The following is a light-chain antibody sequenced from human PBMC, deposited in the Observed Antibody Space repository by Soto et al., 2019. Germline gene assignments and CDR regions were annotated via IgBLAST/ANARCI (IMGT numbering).Light chain of an antibody. Sequence: DRVRTQSPLSLPVTPGEPSSISCRSSQSLLHSNGYNYLDWYLQKPGQSPQLLIYLGSNRASGVPDRFSGSGSGTDFTLKISRVEAEDVGVYYCMQPLQSWTFGQGTKVDIK. J-gene: IGKJ1*01. CDR2: LGS. V-gene: IGKV2-28*01. CDR3: MQPLQSWT. CDR1: QSLLHSNGYNY.